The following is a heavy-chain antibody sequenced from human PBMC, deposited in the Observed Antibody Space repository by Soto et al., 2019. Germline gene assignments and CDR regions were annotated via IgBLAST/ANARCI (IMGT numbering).Heavy chain of an antibody. D-gene: IGHD4-17*01. Sequence: QVQLQQWGAGLLKPSETLSLTCAVYGGSFSGSYWSWIRQPPGKGLEWIGEINDSGSTNYNPSLKRRVTISIDTSKSQFSLKLSSVTAADTAMYYCARITVSRWDWGQGTLVTVSS. CDR2: INDSGST. V-gene: IGHV4-34*01. CDR3: ARITVSRWD. J-gene: IGHJ4*02. CDR1: GGSFSGSY.